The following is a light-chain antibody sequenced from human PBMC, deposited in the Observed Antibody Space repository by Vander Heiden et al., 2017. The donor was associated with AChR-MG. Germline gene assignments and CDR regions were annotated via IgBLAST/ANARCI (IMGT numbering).Light chain of an antibody. CDR2: GAS. CDR1: QSVSSSY. CDR3: QQYGSSIFT. J-gene: IGKJ3*01. Sequence: EIVLSQSPGTLSLSPGERATLSCRASQSVSSSYLAWYQQKPGQAPRLLIYGASSRATGIPDRFSGSGSGTDFTLTISRLEPEYFAVYYCQQYGSSIFTFGPGTKVDIK. V-gene: IGKV3-20*01.